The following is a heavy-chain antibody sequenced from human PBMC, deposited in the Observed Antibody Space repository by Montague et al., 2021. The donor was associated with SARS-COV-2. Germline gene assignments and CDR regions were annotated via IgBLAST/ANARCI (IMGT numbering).Heavy chain of an antibody. CDR1: GFTFSSYA. J-gene: IGHJ4*02. D-gene: IGHD2-21*01. Sequence: SLRLSCAASGFTFSSYAMHWVRQAPGKGLVWVAVISYDGSNKYYADSVKGRFTISRDNSKNTLYLQMNSLRAEDTAVYYCARDPHIVVVMYYFDYWGQGTLVTVSS. V-gene: IGHV3-30*04. CDR3: ARDPHIVVVMYYFDY. CDR2: ISYDGSNK.